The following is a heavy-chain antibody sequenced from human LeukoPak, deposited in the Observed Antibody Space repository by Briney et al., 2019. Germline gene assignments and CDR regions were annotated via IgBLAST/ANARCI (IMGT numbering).Heavy chain of an antibody. D-gene: IGHD1-26*01. V-gene: IGHV1-2*06. Sequence: ASVKVSCKASGYTFTGYYMHWVRQATGQGLEWMGRINPNSGGTNSAQKFQGRVTMTRDTSISTAYMELSRLTSDDTAVYYCARGELVGLGATSAGWFDPWGQGTLVTVSS. CDR1: GYTFTGYY. CDR3: ARGELVGLGATSAGWFDP. J-gene: IGHJ5*02. CDR2: INPNSGGT.